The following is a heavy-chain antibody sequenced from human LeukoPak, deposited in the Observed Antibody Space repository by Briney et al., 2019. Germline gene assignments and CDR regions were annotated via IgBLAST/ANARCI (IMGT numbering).Heavy chain of an antibody. CDR1: GFTFYDYA. CDR2: ISGSGDNT. Sequence: PGGSLRLSCAASGFTFYDYAMSWVRQVPGKGLEWVAGISGSGDNTYYAESVKGRFNISRDSSTRTLYRQMNSLRVEDTAVYYCAILSIVSVPAAKQNLDCWGQGILVTVSS. CDR3: AILSIVSVPAAKQNLDC. D-gene: IGHD2-2*01. J-gene: IGHJ4*02. V-gene: IGHV3-23*01.